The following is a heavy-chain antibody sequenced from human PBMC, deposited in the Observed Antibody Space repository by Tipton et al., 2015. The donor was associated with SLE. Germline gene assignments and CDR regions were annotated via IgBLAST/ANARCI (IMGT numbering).Heavy chain of an antibody. Sequence: QLVQSGAEVKTPGSSVKVSCKASGYTFTSYGISWVRQAPGQGLEWMGWIGAYNGNTNYAPKFQGRVTMTRDTSTSTAYMEPRSLRSDDTAVYYCARDFRGYYDSSGYQDYWGQGMLVTVS. CDR2: IGAYNGNT. CDR3: ARDFRGYYDSSGYQDY. J-gene: IGHJ4*02. V-gene: IGHV1-18*01. D-gene: IGHD3-22*01. CDR1: GYTFTSYG.